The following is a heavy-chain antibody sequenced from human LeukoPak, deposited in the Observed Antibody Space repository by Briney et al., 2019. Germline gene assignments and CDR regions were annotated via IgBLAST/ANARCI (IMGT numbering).Heavy chain of an antibody. CDR1: GFTFSSYG. CDR3: ARITMVRGVDAFDI. V-gene: IGHV3-30*03. CDR2: ISYDGSNK. J-gene: IGHJ3*02. D-gene: IGHD3-10*01. Sequence: GRSLRLSCAASGFTFSSYGMHWVRQAPGKGLEWVAVISYDGSNKYYADSVKGRFTISRDNSKNTLYLQMNSLRAEDTAVYYCARITMVRGVDAFDIWGQGTMVTVSS.